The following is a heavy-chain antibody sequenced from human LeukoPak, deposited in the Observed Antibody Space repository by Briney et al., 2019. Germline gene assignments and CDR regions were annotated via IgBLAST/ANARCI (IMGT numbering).Heavy chain of an antibody. J-gene: IGHJ3*02. CDR3: ARRTTVVTHYAFDI. Sequence: SETLSLTCTVSGGSISSYYWSWIRQPPGKGLEWIGYIYYSGSTNYNPSLKSRVTISVDTSKNQFSLKLSSVTAADTAVYYCARRTTVVTHYAFDIWGQGTMVTVSS. CDR1: GGSISSYY. V-gene: IGHV4-59*12. D-gene: IGHD4-23*01. CDR2: IYYSGST.